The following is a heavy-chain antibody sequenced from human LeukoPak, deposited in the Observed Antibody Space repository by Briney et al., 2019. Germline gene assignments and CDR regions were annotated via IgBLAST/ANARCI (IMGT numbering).Heavy chain of an antibody. Sequence: PGGSLRLSCAASGFTFSRHAMSWVRQAPGKGLEWVSSLSGSGGDTYYAESVKGRFTISRDNSKNTVYLQMNSLRAEDTAVYYCAKDPYGTRYCDYWGQGTLVTVSS. CDR2: LSGSGGDT. V-gene: IGHV3-23*01. CDR3: AKDPYGTRYCDY. CDR1: GFTFSRHA. D-gene: IGHD2-2*01. J-gene: IGHJ4*02.